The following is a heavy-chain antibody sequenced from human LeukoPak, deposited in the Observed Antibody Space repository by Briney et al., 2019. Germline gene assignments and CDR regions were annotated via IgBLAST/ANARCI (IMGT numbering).Heavy chain of an antibody. J-gene: IGHJ4*02. CDR1: GYTFTGYY. CDR2: INPNSGGT. Sequence: ASVKVSCKASGYTFTGYYMHWVRQAPGQGLEWMGWINPNSGGTNYAQKFQGRVTMTRDTSISTAYMELSRLRSDDTAVYYCARSWVGQQLVEWDYWGQGTLVTVSS. D-gene: IGHD6-13*01. V-gene: IGHV1-2*02. CDR3: ARSWVGQQLVEWDY.